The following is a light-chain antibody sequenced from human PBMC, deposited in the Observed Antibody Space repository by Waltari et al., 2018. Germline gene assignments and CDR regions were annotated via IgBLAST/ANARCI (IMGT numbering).Light chain of an antibody. V-gene: IGKV1-9*01. CDR2: AAS. CDR3: QQLNSYPLT. CDR1: QGISSY. J-gene: IGKJ4*01. Sequence: IQLTQSPSSLSASVGDRVTITCRASQGISSYLAWYQQKPGKAHKLLIYAASTLQSGVPARFSGSGCVTDFSLTIRSLQPEDFATYYCQQLNSYPLTFGGGTKVEIK.